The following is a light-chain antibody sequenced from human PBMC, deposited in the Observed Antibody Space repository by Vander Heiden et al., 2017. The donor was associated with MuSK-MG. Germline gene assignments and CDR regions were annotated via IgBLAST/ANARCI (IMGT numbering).Light chain of an antibody. J-gene: IGLJ2*01. Sequence: QSALTQPASVSGSPGQSITISCTGTSRDIGGYNYVSWCQQHPGKAPNLMLYVVSNRPSGVPNRFSGSKSGSTASLTTSGLQAEDEADYYCSSYTSSSTLGVFGGGTKLTVL. V-gene: IGLV2-14*01. CDR3: SSYTSSSTLGV. CDR1: SRDIGGYNY. CDR2: VVS.